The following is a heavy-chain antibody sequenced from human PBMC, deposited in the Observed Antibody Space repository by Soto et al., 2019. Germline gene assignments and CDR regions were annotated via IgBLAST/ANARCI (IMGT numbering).Heavy chain of an antibody. CDR1: GYY. J-gene: IGHJ6*02. D-gene: IGHD3-16*01. Sequence: GYYWSWIRQPPGKGLEWIGEINHSGSTNYNPSLKSRVTISVDTSKNQFSLKLSSVTAADTAVYYCARGGLDYTYGMDVWGQGTTVTVSS. V-gene: IGHV4-34*01. CDR2: INHSGST. CDR3: ARGGLDYTYGMDV.